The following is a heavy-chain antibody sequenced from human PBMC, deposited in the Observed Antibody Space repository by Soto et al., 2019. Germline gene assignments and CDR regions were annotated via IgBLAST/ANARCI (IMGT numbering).Heavy chain of an antibody. J-gene: IGHJ6*02. D-gene: IGHD4-4*01. Sequence: SETLSLTCTVSGGSISSGGYYWSWIRQHPGKGLEWIGYIYYTGSTNYNPSLKSRVTISVDTSQNQFSLKLSSVTAADAAVYFCARDRNPGVYSYYCYYGMDVWGQGTTVTVSS. CDR1: GGSISSGGYY. V-gene: IGHV4-61*08. CDR2: IYYTGST. CDR3: ARDRNPGVYSYYCYYGMDV.